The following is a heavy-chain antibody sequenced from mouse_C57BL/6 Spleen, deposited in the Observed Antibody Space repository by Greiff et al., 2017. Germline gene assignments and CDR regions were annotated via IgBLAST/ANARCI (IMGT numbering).Heavy chain of an antibody. D-gene: IGHD2-4*01. CDR2: INPGSGGT. J-gene: IGHJ2*01. Sequence: QVQLQQSGAELVRPGTSVKVSCKASGYAFTNYLIEWVKQRPGQGLEWIGVINPGSGGTNYNEKFKGKATLTADKSSSTAYMQLSSLTSEDSAVYFCARSKALYDYDGGYFDYWGQGTTLTVSS. V-gene: IGHV1-54*01. CDR3: ARSKALYDYDGGYFDY. CDR1: GYAFTNYL.